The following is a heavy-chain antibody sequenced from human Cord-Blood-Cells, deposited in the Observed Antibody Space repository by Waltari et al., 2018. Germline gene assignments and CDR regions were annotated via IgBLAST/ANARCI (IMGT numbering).Heavy chain of an antibody. CDR2: IYSGGST. CDR3: ARDKTGDYLFDY. V-gene: IGHV3-53*01. Sequence: EVQLVESGGGLIQPGGSLRLSCGASGFTVSSNYMSWFRQAPGKGLEWVSVIYSGGSTYYADSVKGRFTISRDNSKNTLYLQMNSLRAEDTAVYYCARDKTGDYLFDYWGQGTLVTVSS. J-gene: IGHJ4*02. CDR1: GFTVSSNY. D-gene: IGHD7-27*01.